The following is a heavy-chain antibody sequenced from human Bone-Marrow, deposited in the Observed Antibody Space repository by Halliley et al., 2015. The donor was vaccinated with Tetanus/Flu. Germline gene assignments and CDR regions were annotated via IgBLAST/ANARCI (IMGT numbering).Heavy chain of an antibody. CDR3: AREDRVTGGASFDL. CDR2: ISASSRFI. V-gene: IGHV3-21*01. Sequence: WVSFISASSRFIEYADPVKVRFSISRDNAKNSLFLQMDSLRADDTAVYFCAREDRVTGGASFDLWGLGTLVSVSS. D-gene: IGHD4-4*01. J-gene: IGHJ2*01.